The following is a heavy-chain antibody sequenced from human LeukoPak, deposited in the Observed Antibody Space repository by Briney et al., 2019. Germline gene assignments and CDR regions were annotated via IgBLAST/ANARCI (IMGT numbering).Heavy chain of an antibody. D-gene: IGHD6-13*01. J-gene: IGHJ4*02. Sequence: GGSLRLSCAASGFTFSSYAMSWVRQAPGKGLAWVSTISGGSGSTYCADSVKGRFTISRDNSKNTLYLQMNSLRAEDTAVYYCANYSGSSRWFDYWGQGTLVTVSS. V-gene: IGHV3-23*01. CDR2: ISGGSGST. CDR1: GFTFSSYA. CDR3: ANYSGSSRWFDY.